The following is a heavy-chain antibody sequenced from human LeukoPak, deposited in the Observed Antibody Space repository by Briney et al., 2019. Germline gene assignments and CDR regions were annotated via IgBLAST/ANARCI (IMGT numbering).Heavy chain of an antibody. CDR3: ARVIRGYSYGLDV. CDR2: ISAYNGNT. D-gene: IGHD5-18*01. CDR1: AYNFTDYY. J-gene: IGHJ6*04. Sequence: ASVKVSCKASAYNFTDYYIHWVRQAPGQGLEWMGWISAYNGNTNYAQKLQGRVTMTTDTSTSTAYMELRSLRSDDTAVYYCARVIRGYSYGLDVWGKGTTVTVSS. V-gene: IGHV1-18*01.